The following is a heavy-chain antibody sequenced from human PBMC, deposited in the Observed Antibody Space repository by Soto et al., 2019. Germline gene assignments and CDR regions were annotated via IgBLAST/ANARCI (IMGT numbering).Heavy chain of an antibody. CDR3: AKAPNWNHESGYFDC. Sequence: EVQLVESGGGLVQPGRSLRLSCAASKFTFDDYAMHWVRQAPGKGLEWVSGISWNGGSIGYADSVKARFTISRDNAKNSLYLQMNSLRADDTAVYFCAKAPNWNHESGYFDCWGQGTLVTVSS. CDR2: ISWNGGSI. D-gene: IGHD1-1*01. V-gene: IGHV3-9*01. CDR1: KFTFDDYA. J-gene: IGHJ4*02.